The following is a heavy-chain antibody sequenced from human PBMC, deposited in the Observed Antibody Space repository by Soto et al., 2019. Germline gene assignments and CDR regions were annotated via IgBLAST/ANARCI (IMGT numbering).Heavy chain of an antibody. Sequence: PSETLSLTCTVSGGSISSYYWSWIRQPPGKGLEWIGYIYYSGSTNYNPSLKSRVTISVDTSKNQFSLKLSSVTAADTAVYYCARGHLGIAVAGPDAFDIWGQGTMVTVSS. CDR3: ARGHLGIAVAGPDAFDI. CDR2: IYYSGST. J-gene: IGHJ3*02. D-gene: IGHD6-19*01. V-gene: IGHV4-59*01. CDR1: GGSISSYY.